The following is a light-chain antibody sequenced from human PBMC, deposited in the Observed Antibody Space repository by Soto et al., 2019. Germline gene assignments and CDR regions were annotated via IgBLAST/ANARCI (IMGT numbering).Light chain of an antibody. J-gene: IGLJ3*02. V-gene: IGLV2-14*01. Sequence: QSVLPQPASVSGSPGQSITISCTGTSSDVGAYKNVSWYQQHPGKAPKLMIFEVSSRPSGVSSRFSGYKSGNAASLTISGLQAEDEGDYYCSSYTGSSSSWVFGGGTKLTVL. CDR1: SSDVGAYKN. CDR3: SSYTGSSSSWV. CDR2: EVS.